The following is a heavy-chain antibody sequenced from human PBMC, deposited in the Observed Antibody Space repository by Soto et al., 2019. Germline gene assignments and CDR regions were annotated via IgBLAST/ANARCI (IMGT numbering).Heavy chain of an antibody. CDR1: GFTFSSYS. Sequence: GSLRLSCAASGFTFSSYSMNWVRQAPGKGLEWVSSISSSSSYLYYADSVKGRFTISRDNAKNPLYLQMNSLRAEDTAVYYCAIDSPNTLEYFSSTRRLTRAYYSSGKDVWGQGTSVSSP. V-gene: IGHV3-21*01. CDR2: ISSSSSYL. CDR3: AIDSPNTLEYFSSTRRLTRAYYSSGKDV. J-gene: IGHJ6*02. D-gene: IGHD2-2*01.